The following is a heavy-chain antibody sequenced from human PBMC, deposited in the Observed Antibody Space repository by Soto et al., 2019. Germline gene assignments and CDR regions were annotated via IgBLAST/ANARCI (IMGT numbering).Heavy chain of an antibody. Sequence: GGSLRLSCVASGFTVSSNYMSWVRQAPGQGLEWVSVIYSGGSTYYADSVKGRFTISRDNSKNTLYLQMNSLRAEDTAVYYCAREYGSGSYTRFDYYMDVWGKGTTVTVSS. CDR2: IYSGGST. V-gene: IGHV3-66*01. CDR1: GFTVSSNY. J-gene: IGHJ6*03. CDR3: AREYGSGSYTRFDYYMDV. D-gene: IGHD3-10*01.